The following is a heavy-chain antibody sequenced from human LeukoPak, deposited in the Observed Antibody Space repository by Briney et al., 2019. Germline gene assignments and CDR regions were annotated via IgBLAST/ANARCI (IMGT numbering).Heavy chain of an antibody. CDR2: INPNSGGT. V-gene: IGHV1-2*02. CDR3: ARDGGSITGTFFFDY. Sequence: ASVKVSCKASGYTFTGYYIHWLRQAPGQGLEWMGWINPNSGGTNYAQKFQGRVTMTRDTSISTAYMELSRLRSDDTAAYYCARDGGSITGTFFFDYWGQGTLVTVSS. CDR1: GYTFTGYY. D-gene: IGHD1-7*01. J-gene: IGHJ4*02.